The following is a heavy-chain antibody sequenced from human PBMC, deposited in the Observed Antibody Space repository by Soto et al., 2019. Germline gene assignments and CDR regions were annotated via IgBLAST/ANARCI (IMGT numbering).Heavy chain of an antibody. Sequence: LSLTCAASGFTFSSYWMSWVRQAPGKGLEWVANIKQDGSEKYYVDSVKGRFTISRDNAKNSLYLQMNSLRAEDTAVYYCARDAVTTVGYYYYYYYMDVWGKGTTVTVSS. CDR3: ARDAVTTVGYYYYYYYMDV. D-gene: IGHD4-17*01. V-gene: IGHV3-7*01. J-gene: IGHJ6*03. CDR1: GFTFSSYW. CDR2: IKQDGSEK.